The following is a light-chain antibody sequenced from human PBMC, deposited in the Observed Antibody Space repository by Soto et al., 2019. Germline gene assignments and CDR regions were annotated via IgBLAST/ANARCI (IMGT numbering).Light chain of an antibody. CDR3: SSYAGSNNVI. Sequence: QSALTQPPSASGSPGQSVTISCTGTSSDVGGYNYVFWYRQHPGEAPKLMIYEVSKRPSGVPDRFSGFKSGNTASLTVSGLQAEDEADYYCSSYAGSNNVIFGGGTKLTVL. J-gene: IGLJ2*01. CDR2: EVS. V-gene: IGLV2-8*01. CDR1: SSDVGGYNY.